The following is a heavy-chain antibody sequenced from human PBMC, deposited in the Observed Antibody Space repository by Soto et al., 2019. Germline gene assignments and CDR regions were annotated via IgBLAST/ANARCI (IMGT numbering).Heavy chain of an antibody. D-gene: IGHD2-2*01. J-gene: IGHJ5*02. Sequence: EVQLVESGGGLVQPGGSLRLSCAASGFTFSSYSMNWVRQAPGKGLEWVSYISSSSSTIYYADSVKGRFTISRDNAKNSLYLQMNSLRAEDTAVYYCARELGYCSSTSCHPPYNWFDPWGQGTLVTVSS. CDR2: ISSSSSTI. CDR1: GFTFSSYS. CDR3: ARELGYCSSTSCHPPYNWFDP. V-gene: IGHV3-48*01.